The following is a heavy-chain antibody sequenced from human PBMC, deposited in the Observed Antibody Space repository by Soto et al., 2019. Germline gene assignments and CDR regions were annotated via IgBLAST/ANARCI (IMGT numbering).Heavy chain of an antibody. V-gene: IGHV3-30*18. Sequence: VQLVESGGGVVQPGRSLRLSCAASGFTFSSYGMHWVRQAPGKGLEWVAVISYDGSNKYYADSVKGRFTISRDNSKNTLYLQMNSLRAEDTAVYYCAKVGSSSGYYYYGMDVWGQGTTVTVSS. J-gene: IGHJ6*02. D-gene: IGHD6-6*01. CDR1: GFTFSSYG. CDR2: ISYDGSNK. CDR3: AKVGSSSGYYYYGMDV.